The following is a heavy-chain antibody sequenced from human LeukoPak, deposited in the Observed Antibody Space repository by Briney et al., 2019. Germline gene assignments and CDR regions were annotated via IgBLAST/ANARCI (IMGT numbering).Heavy chain of an antibody. Sequence: SETLPLTCTGSVGFISCYYWSWMRQPPGGGREGIGYIYYSGSTNYNPSLKSRVTISVDTSKNQFSLRLSSVTAADTAVYYCARVYDFWSGYRKQQAFDIWSQGTMVTVSS. CDR1: VGFISCYY. CDR2: IYYSGST. CDR3: ARVYDFWSGYRKQQAFDI. V-gene: IGHV4-59*01. J-gene: IGHJ3*02. D-gene: IGHD3-3*01.